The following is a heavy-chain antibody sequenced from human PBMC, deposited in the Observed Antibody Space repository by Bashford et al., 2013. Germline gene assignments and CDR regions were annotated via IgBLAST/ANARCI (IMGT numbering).Heavy chain of an antibody. CDR2: MNPNSGNT. CDR1: GYTLTELS. CDR3: AIDVDYVWGSYRLPGY. D-gene: IGHD3-16*02. Sequence: ASVKVSCKVSGYTLTELSMHWVRQATGQGLEWMGWMNPNSGNTGYAQKFQGRVTMTRNTSISTAYMELSSLRSEDTAVYYCAIDVDYVWGSYRLPGYWGQGTLVTVSS. J-gene: IGHJ4*02. V-gene: IGHV1-8*01.